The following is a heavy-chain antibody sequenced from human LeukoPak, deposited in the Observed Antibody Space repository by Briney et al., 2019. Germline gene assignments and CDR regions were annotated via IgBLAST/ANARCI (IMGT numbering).Heavy chain of an antibody. CDR2: INPSGSST. D-gene: IGHD3-22*01. J-gene: IGHJ4*02. CDR1: GYTFTSYD. CDR3: ARDRPGDSCYSLFDY. Sequence: ASVKVSCKASGYTFTSYDMHWVRQAPGQGLEWVGIINPSGSSTSYAQPFQGRVTMTRDTSTSTVFMQLSSLRSEDTAAYYCARDRPGDSCYSLFDYWGQGTLVTVSS. V-gene: IGHV1-46*01.